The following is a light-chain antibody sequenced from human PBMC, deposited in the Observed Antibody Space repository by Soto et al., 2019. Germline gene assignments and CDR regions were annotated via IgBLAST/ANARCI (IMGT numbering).Light chain of an antibody. V-gene: IGKV1-39*01. Sequence: DIQMTQSPSSLSASVGDRVTITCRASQTILTYLNWYQQKPGQAPKLLIYAASSLQSGVPSRFSGGGSATDFTLTISSLQPEDFATYYCQQSFSTTWTFGQGTKVDI. CDR2: AAS. CDR3: QQSFSTTWT. CDR1: QTILTY. J-gene: IGKJ1*01.